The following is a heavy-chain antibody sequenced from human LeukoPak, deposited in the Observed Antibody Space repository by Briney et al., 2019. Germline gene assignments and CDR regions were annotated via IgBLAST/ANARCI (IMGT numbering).Heavy chain of an antibody. V-gene: IGHV1-69*01. CDR2: IIPIFGTA. CDR3: ASAEHDGSGSYHPILDY. CDR1: GGTFSSYA. J-gene: IGHJ4*02. D-gene: IGHD3-10*01. Sequence: ASLKVSCKASGGTFSSYAISWVRQAPGQGLEWMGGIIPIFGTANYAQKFQGRVTITADESTSTAYMELSSLRSEDTAVYYCASAEHDGSGSYHPILDYWGQGNLFTVSS.